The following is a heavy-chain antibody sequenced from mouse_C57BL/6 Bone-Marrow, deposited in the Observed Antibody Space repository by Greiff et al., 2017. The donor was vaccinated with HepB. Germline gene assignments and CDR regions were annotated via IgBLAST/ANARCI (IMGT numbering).Heavy chain of an antibody. V-gene: IGHV5-6*01. Sequence: EVHLVESGGDLVKPGGSLKLSCAASGFTFSSYGMSWVRQTPDKRLEWVATISSGGSYTFYPDSVKGRFTISRDNAKNTLYLQMSSLKSEDTAMYYCARQHYGSSYRYFDVWGTGTTVTVSS. J-gene: IGHJ1*03. CDR2: ISSGGSYT. CDR1: GFTFSSYG. D-gene: IGHD1-1*01. CDR3: ARQHYGSSYRYFDV.